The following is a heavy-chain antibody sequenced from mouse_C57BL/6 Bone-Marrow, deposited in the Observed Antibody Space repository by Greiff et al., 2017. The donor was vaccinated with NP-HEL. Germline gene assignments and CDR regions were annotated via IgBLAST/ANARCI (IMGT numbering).Heavy chain of an antibody. J-gene: IGHJ2*01. CDR1: GFSLTSYG. Sequence: VQRVESGPGLVQPSQSLSITCTVSGFSLTSYGVHWVRQPPGKGLEWLGVIWSGGSTDYNAAFISRLSISKDNSKSQVFFKMNSLQADDTAIYYCAKNSDYYGYYFDYWGQGTTLTVSS. D-gene: IGHD1-1*01. CDR2: IWSGGST. CDR3: AKNSDYYGYYFDY. V-gene: IGHV2-4*01.